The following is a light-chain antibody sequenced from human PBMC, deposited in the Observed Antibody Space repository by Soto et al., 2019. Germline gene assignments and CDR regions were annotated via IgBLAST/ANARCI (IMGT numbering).Light chain of an antibody. CDR1: QSIGTD. J-gene: IGKJ1*01. CDR3: QQRNSWPRT. V-gene: IGKV3-11*01. CDR2: DAS. Sequence: EIVLTQSPATLSLSPGEGATLSCRASQSIGTDLAWYQQKPGQAPRLLIWDASNRATGVPARFSGSGSGTDFTLTISSLEPEDFALYHFQQRNSWPRTFGQGTKVEL.